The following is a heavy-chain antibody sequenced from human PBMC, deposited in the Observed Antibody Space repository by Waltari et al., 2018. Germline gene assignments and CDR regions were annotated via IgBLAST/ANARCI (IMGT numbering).Heavy chain of an antibody. CDR3: ARMRDYGDQYSDY. V-gene: IGHV4-59*01. D-gene: IGHD4-17*01. J-gene: IGHJ4*02. CDR2: IYYSGST. CDR1: GGSISSYY. Sequence: QVQLQESGPGLVKPSETLSLTCTVSGGSISSYYWSWLRQPPGKGLEWIGYIYYSGSTNYNPSLKSRVTISVDTSKNQFSLKLSSVTAADTAVYYCARMRDYGDQYSDYWGQGTLVTVSS.